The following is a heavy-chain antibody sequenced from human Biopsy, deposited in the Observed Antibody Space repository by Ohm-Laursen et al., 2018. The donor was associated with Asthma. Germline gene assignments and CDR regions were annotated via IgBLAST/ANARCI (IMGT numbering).Heavy chain of an antibody. CDR2: ISYDGRNT. J-gene: IGHJ6*02. Sequence: SLRLSCAASGFTFDNYTMHWVRQAPGKGLEWVTIISYDGRNTYYADSVEGRFTISRDNSKNTLFLQMSSLRPEDTAVYYCARGGLHYYECFGMDVWGQGTTVTVSS. CDR1: GFTFDNYT. D-gene: IGHD2-21*02. CDR3: ARGGLHYYECFGMDV. V-gene: IGHV3-30*04.